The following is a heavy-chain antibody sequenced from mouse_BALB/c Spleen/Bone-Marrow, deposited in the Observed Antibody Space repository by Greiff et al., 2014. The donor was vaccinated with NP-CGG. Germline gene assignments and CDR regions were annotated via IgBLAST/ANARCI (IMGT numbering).Heavy chain of an antibody. CDR1: GFTFTDYY. V-gene: IGHV7-3*02. CDR2: IRNKANGYTT. D-gene: IGHD2-14*01. Sequence: EVQLQQSGGGLVQPGGSLRLSCATSGFTFTDYYMSWVRQPPGKALEWLGFIRNKANGYTTEYSASVKGRFTISRDNSQSILYLQRNALRDDDSATYEGAGVYYRYDGWDLEDWGAGTTVTVSS. CDR3: AGVYYRYDGWDLED. J-gene: IGHJ1*01.